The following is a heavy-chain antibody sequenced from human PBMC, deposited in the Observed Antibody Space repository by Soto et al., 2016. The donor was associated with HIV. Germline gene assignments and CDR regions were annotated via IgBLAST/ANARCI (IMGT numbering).Heavy chain of an antibody. V-gene: IGHV3-64*01. CDR1: GFTFSNYA. J-gene: IGHJ3*02. Sequence: EVQLVESGGGLVQPGGSLRLSCAASGFTFSNYAIRWVRQAPGKGLEYVSVISSDGGTTYYANSVKGRFTISRDNSKNTLYLQMGSLRAEDTAVYYCARDMEMASWMAFDMWDQGTSGHRL. D-gene: IGHD5-12*01. CDR3: ARDMEMASWMAFDM. CDR2: ISSDGGTT.